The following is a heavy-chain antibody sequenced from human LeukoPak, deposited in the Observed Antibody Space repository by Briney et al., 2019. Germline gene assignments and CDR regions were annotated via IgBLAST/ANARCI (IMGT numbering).Heavy chain of an antibody. D-gene: IGHD2-8*01. V-gene: IGHV3-21*01. CDR3: ARDLKTMVYAGDAFDI. Sequence: GGSLRLSCAASGFTFSSYSMNWVRQAPGKGLEWVSSISSSSSYIYYADSVKGRFTISRDNAKNSLYLQMNSLRAEDTAVHYCARDLKTMVYAGDAFDIWGQGTMVTVSS. J-gene: IGHJ3*02. CDR1: GFTFSSYS. CDR2: ISSSSSYI.